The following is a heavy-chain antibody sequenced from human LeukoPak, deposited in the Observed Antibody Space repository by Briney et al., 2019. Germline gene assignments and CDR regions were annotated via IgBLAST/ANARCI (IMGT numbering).Heavy chain of an antibody. J-gene: IGHJ5*02. CDR1: GFTFSSYA. D-gene: IGHD2-15*01. Sequence: PGRSLRLSCAASGFTFSSYAMHWVRQAPGKGLEWVAVISYDGSNKYYADSVKGRFTISRDNSKNTLYLQMNSLRAEDTAVYYCARDAGWFQNWFDPWGQGTLVTVSS. CDR3: ARDAGWFQNWFDP. CDR2: ISYDGSNK. V-gene: IGHV3-30-3*01.